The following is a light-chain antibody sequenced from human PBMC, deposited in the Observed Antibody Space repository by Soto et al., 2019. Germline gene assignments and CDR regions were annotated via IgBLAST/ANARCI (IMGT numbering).Light chain of an antibody. CDR1: DSIDRY. CDR3: QRTYNAPFT. V-gene: IGKV1-39*01. CDR2: AAS. J-gene: IGKJ3*01. Sequence: DIQMTQSPSSLSAFVGDTVIINCRATDSIDRYLNWYQQKPGQAPRVLITAASTLESGVPSRFSGSGSGTDFTLTINNLQPEDFATYYCQRTYNAPFTFGPGTKVSIK.